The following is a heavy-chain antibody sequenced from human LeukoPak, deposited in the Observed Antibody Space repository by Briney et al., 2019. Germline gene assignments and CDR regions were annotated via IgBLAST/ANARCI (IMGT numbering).Heavy chain of an antibody. CDR3: ARGSLIGNWFDP. J-gene: IGHJ5*02. CDR1: GGSISSYY. V-gene: IGHV4-59*06. CDR2: IYYSGST. Sequence: SETLSLTCTVSGGSISSYYWNWIRQPPGKGLEWIGYIYYSGSTYYNPSLKSRVTISVDTSKNQFSLKLSSVTAADAAVYYCARGSLIGNWFDPWGQGTLVTVSS. D-gene: IGHD3-10*01.